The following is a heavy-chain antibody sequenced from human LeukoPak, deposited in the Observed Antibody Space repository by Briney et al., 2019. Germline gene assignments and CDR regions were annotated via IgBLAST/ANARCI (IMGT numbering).Heavy chain of an antibody. V-gene: IGHV3-74*01. CDR3: ARGVGPRARGYDFWSGYLGEGDY. D-gene: IGHD3-3*01. Sequence: PGGSLRLSCAASGFTFSSYWMHWVRQAPGKGLVWVSRINSDGSSTSYADSVKGRFTISRDNAKNTLYLQMNSLRAEDTAVYYCARGVGPRARGYDFWSGYLGEGDYWGQGTLVTVSS. J-gene: IGHJ4*02. CDR2: INSDGSST. CDR1: GFTFSSYW.